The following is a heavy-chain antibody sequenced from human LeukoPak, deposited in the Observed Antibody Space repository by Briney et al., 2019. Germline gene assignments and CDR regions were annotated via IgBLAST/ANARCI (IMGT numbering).Heavy chain of an antibody. D-gene: IGHD3-9*01. Sequence: SETLSLTCTVSGGSISSGDYYWSWIRQPPGKGLEWIRYIYYSGSTYYNPSLKSRVTISVDTSKNQFSLKLSSVTAADTAVYYCARASILTGYAKWGQGTLVTVSS. CDR2: IYYSGST. CDR3: ARASILTGYAK. CDR1: GGSISSGDYY. V-gene: IGHV4-30-4*08. J-gene: IGHJ4*02.